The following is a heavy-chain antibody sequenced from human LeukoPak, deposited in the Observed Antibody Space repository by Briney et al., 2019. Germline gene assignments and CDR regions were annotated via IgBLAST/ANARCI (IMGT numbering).Heavy chain of an antibody. CDR2: ISSSSSYI. CDR1: GFTFSSYS. J-gene: IGHJ4*02. V-gene: IGHV3-21*01. D-gene: IGHD2-15*01. Sequence: GGSLRLSCAASGFTFSSYSMNWVRQAPGKGLEWVSSISSSSSYIYYGDSVKGRFTSSRHNAKNSLYLQMNSLRVEDTAVYYCARAYSGYCNGGSCYDFDYWGQGTLVTVSS. CDR3: ARAYSGYCNGGSCYDFDY.